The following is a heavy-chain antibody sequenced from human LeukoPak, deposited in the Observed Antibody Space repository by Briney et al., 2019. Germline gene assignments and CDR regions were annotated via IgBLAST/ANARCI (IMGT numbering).Heavy chain of an antibody. CDR3: ATSPTQWLVPNYYYMDV. V-gene: IGHV1-8*03. J-gene: IGHJ6*03. CDR1: GYTFTGYY. CDR2: MNPNSGNT. Sequence: ASVKVSCKASGYTFTGYYMHWVRQAPGQGLEWMGWMNPNSGNTGYAQKFQGRVTITRNTSISTAYMELSSLRSEDTAVYYCATSPTQWLVPNYYYMDVWGKGTTVTVSS. D-gene: IGHD6-19*01.